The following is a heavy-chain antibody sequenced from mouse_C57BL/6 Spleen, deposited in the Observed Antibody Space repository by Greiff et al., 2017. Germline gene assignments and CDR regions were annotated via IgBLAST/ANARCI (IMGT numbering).Heavy chain of an antibody. J-gene: IGHJ1*03. Sequence: VQLQQSGPELVKPGASVKISCKASGYTFTDYYMNWVKQSPGKSLEWIGDINPNNGGTSYNQKFKGKATLTVDTSSSTAYMELRSLTSEDSAVYYGARGIYYYGSSHWYFDVWGTGTTVTVSS. D-gene: IGHD1-1*01. CDR1: GYTFTDYY. CDR3: ARGIYYYGSSHWYFDV. CDR2: INPNNGGT. V-gene: IGHV1-26*01.